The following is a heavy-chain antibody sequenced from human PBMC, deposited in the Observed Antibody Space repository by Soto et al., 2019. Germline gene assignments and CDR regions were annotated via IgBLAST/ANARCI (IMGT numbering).Heavy chain of an antibody. V-gene: IGHV4-39*01. Sequence: QLQLQESGPGLVKPSETLSLTCTVSGGSISSSSYYWGWIRQPPGKGLEWIGSIYYSGSTYYNPSLKSRVTISVDTSKNQFSLKLSSVTAADTAVYDCARLNRLCFSSTSCYAAYYYYYGMDVWGQGTTVTVSS. CDR2: IYYSGST. CDR1: GGSISSSSYY. CDR3: ARLNRLCFSSTSCYAAYYYYYGMDV. D-gene: IGHD2-2*01. J-gene: IGHJ6*02.